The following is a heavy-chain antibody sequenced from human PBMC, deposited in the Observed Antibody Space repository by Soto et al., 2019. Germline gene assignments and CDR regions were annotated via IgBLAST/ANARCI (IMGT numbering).Heavy chain of an antibody. CDR1: GFSLSNARMG. V-gene: IGHV2-26*01. J-gene: IGHJ5*02. D-gene: IGHD5-12*01. CDR3: ARDHASGYDHHNWFDP. Sequence: QVTLKESGPVLVNPTETLTLTCTVSGFSLSNARMGVSWIRQPPGKALEWLAHIFSNDEKSYSTSLKSRLTISKDTSKSQVVLTMTNMDPVDTATYYCARDHASGYDHHNWFDPWGQGTLVTVSS. CDR2: IFSNDEK.